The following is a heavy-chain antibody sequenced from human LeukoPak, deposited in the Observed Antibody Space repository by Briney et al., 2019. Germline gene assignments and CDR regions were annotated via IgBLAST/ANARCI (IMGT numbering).Heavy chain of an antibody. Sequence: GGSLRLSCAASGFTFSSYGMHWVRQAPGKGLEWVAVISYDGSNKYYADSVKGRFTISRDNSKNTLYLQMNSLRAEDTAVCYCAKDLTHGANYYYYGMDVWGQGTTVTVSS. CDR3: AKDLTHGANYYYYGMDV. V-gene: IGHV3-30*18. CDR1: GFTFSSYG. J-gene: IGHJ6*02. CDR2: ISYDGSNK. D-gene: IGHD1-26*01.